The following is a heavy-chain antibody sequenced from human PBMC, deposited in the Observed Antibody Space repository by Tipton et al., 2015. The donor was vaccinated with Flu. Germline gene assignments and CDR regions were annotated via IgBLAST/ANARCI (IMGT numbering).Heavy chain of an antibody. V-gene: IGHV4-59*01. J-gene: IGHJ4*02. CDR3: ARGAYYGTKY. CDR2: IYYSGST. D-gene: IGHD3-22*01. Sequence: LRLSCTVSGCSISSYYWSWIRQPPGKGLEWIGYIYYSGSTNYNPSLKSRVTISVDTSKNQFSLKLSSVTAADTAVYYCARGAYYGTKYWGQGTLGTVSS. CDR1: GCSISSYY.